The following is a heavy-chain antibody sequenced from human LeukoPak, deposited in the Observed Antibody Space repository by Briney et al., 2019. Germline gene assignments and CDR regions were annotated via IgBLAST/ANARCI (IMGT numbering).Heavy chain of an antibody. D-gene: IGHD6-13*01. CDR2: ISWNSGSI. Sequence: SLRLSCAASGFTFDDYAMHWVRQAPGKGLEWVSGISWNSGSIGYADSVKGRFTISRDNAKNSLYLQMNSLRAEDTVLYYCAKDIFTGIAAAGAIDYWGQGTLVTVSS. CDR1: GFTFDDYA. J-gene: IGHJ4*02. V-gene: IGHV3-9*01. CDR3: AKDIFTGIAAAGAIDY.